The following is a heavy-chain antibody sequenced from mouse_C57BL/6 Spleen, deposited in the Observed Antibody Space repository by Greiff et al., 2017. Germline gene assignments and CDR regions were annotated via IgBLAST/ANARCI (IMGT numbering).Heavy chain of an antibody. V-gene: IGHV1-15*01. CDR3: TGGYGSSYEFAY. D-gene: IGHD1-1*01. Sequence: VQLQQSGAELVRPGASVTLSCKASGYTFTDYEMHWVKQTPVHGLEWIGAIDPETGGTAYNQKFKARAILTADKSSSTAYMELRSLTSEDSAVYYCTGGYGSSYEFAYWGQGTLVTVSA. CDR1: GYTFTDYE. J-gene: IGHJ3*01. CDR2: IDPETGGT.